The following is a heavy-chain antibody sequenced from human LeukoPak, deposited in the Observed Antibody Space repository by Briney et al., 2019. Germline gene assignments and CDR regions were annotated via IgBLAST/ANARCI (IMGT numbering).Heavy chain of an antibody. CDR2: KDYSGST. V-gene: IGHV4-59*08. Sequence: PSETLSLTCTVSGGSISRYYWSWIRQPPGKGLEWIGYKDYSGSTNYNRSLKSRVTISVDTSKNQFSLKLSSVTAADTAVYYCARVGDIVVVPAARGWFDPWGQGTLVTVSS. CDR3: ARVGDIVVVPAARGWFDP. CDR1: GGSISRYY. J-gene: IGHJ5*02. D-gene: IGHD2-2*01.